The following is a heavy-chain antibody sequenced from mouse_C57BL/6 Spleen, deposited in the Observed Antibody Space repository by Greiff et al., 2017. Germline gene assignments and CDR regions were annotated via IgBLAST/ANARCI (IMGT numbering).Heavy chain of an antibody. CDR3: TRLDGYPFAY. J-gene: IGHJ3*01. D-gene: IGHD2-3*01. Sequence: VKVVESGAELVRPGASVTLSCKASGYTFTDYEMHWVKQTPVHGLEWIGAIDPETGGTAYNQKFKGKAILTADKSSSTAYMELRSLTSEDSAVYYCTRLDGYPFAYWGQGTLVTVSA. V-gene: IGHV1-15*01. CDR1: GYTFTDYE. CDR2: IDPETGGT.